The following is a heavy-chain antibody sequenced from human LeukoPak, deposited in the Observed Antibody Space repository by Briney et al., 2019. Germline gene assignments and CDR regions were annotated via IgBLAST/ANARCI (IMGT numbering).Heavy chain of an antibody. J-gene: IGHJ3*02. V-gene: IGHV4-34*01. CDR1: GGSFSGYY. CDR3: ARSPLNYYDSSGYHDAFDI. Sequence: SETLSLTCAVYGGSFSGYYWSWIRQPPGKGLEWIGSIYYSGSTYYNPSLKSRVTISVDTSKNQFSLKLSSVTAADTAVYYCARSPLNYYDSSGYHDAFDIWGQGTMVTVSS. CDR2: IYYSGST. D-gene: IGHD3-22*01.